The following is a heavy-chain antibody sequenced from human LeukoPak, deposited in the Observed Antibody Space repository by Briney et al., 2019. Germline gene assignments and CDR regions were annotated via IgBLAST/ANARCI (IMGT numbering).Heavy chain of an antibody. CDR3: ARSHGYSSSYFDY. J-gene: IGHJ4*02. V-gene: IGHV3-21*01. Sequence: GGSLRLSCAASGFTFSSHSMNWVRQAPGKGLEWVSSISSSSSYIYYADSVKGRFTISRDNAKNSLYLQMNSLRAEDTAVYYCARSHGYSSSYFDYWGQGTLVTVSS. D-gene: IGHD6-13*01. CDR2: ISSSSSYI. CDR1: GFTFSSHS.